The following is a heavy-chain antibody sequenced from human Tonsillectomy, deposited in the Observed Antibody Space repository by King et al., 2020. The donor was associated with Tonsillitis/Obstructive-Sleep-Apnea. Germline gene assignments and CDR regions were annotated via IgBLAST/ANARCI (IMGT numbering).Heavy chain of an antibody. CDR3: AGRGYYDSSGYYPGY. V-gene: IGHV4-34*01. J-gene: IGHJ4*02. CDR2: INHSGST. D-gene: IGHD3-22*01. Sequence: VQLQQWGAGLLKPSETLSLTCAVYGGSFSGYYWSWIRQPPGKGLEWIGEINHSGSTNYNPSLKSRVNISVETSKNQFSLKLSSVTAADTAVYYCAGRGYYDSSGYYPGYWGQGTLVTVSS. CDR1: GGSFSGYY.